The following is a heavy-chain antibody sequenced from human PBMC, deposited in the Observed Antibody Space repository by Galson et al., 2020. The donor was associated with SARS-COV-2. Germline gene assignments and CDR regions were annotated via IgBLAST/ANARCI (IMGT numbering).Heavy chain of an antibody. CDR1: GFTFSSYA. CDR3: AKTGSGSYGDAFDS. J-gene: IGHJ3*02. D-gene: IGHD3-10*01. CDR2: ISGSGGST. Sequence: GESLKISCAASGFTFSSYAMSWVRQAPGKGLAWVSVISGSGGSTYYADSVKGRFTIPSDNSKNTLYLQMNSLRAEDTAVYYCAKTGSGSYGDAFDSWGEGRMVTGAS. V-gene: IGHV3-23*01.